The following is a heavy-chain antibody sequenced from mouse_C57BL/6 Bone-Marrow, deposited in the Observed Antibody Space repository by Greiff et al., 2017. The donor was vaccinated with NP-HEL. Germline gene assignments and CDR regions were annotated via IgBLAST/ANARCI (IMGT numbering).Heavy chain of an antibody. CDR2: ISYDGSN. CDR1: GYSITSGYY. D-gene: IGHD2-2*01. J-gene: IGHJ3*01. CDR3: ARDPYGYDEFAY. V-gene: IGHV3-6*01. Sequence: DVQLQESGPGLVKPSQSLSLTCSVTGYSITSGYYWNWIRQFPGNKLEWMGYISYDGSNNYNPSLKNRISITRDTSKNQFFLKLNSVTTEDTATYYCARDPYGYDEFAYWGQGTLVTVSA.